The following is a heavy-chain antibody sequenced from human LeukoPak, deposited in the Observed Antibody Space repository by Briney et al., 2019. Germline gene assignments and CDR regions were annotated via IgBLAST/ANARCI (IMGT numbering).Heavy chain of an antibody. CDR2: MNPNSGNT. V-gene: IGHV1-8*01. D-gene: IGHD6-19*01. CDR3: ASSGWDYYYYMDV. CDR1: GYTFTSYD. J-gene: IGHJ6*03. Sequence: ASVKLSCKASGYTFTSYDINWVRQATGQGLEWMGWMNPNSGNTGYAQKFQGRVTMTRYTSISTAYMELSSLRSEHTAVYYCASSGWDYYYYMDVWGKGTTLTVSS.